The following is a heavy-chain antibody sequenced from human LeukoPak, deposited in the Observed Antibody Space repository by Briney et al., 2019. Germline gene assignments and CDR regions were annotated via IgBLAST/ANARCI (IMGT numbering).Heavy chain of an antibody. V-gene: IGHV3-74*01. Sequence: GGSLRLSCAASGFTFSSYWMHWVRQAPGKGLVWVSRINSDGSSTSYADSVKGRFTISRDNAKNTLYLQMNSLRAEDTAVYYCVRDVGSSGWYPHFDYWGQGTLVTVSS. D-gene: IGHD6-19*01. J-gene: IGHJ4*02. CDR3: VRDVGSSGWYPHFDY. CDR2: INSDGSST. CDR1: GFTFSSYW.